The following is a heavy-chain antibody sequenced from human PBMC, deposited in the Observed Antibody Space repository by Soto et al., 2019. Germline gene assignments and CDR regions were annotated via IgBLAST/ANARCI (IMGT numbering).Heavy chain of an antibody. V-gene: IGHV3-21*01. CDR1: GFTFSSYS. CDR2: ISSSSSYI. D-gene: IGHD3-22*01. CDR3: ARVLYYYDSSDLNDY. J-gene: IGHJ4*02. Sequence: GGSLSLSCAASGFTFSSYSMNWVRQAPGKGLEWVSSISSSSSYIYYADSVKGRFTISRDNAKNSLYLQMNSLRAGDTAVYYCARVLYYYDSSDLNDYWGQGTLVTVS.